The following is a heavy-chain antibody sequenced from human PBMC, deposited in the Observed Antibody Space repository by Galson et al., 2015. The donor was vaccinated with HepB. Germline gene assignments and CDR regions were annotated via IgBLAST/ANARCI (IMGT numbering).Heavy chain of an antibody. Sequence: SLRLSCAASGITVTGNHMTWVRQAPGKGLEWVSLIYSGGSTYYADSVKGRFTISRDNSKNMLYLQMNSLRVEDTAVYYCALATIITHIDYWGQGTLVSVSS. V-gene: IGHV3-53*01. CDR2: IYSGGST. J-gene: IGHJ4*02. CDR3: ALATIITHIDY. CDR1: GITVTGNH. D-gene: IGHD4-11*01.